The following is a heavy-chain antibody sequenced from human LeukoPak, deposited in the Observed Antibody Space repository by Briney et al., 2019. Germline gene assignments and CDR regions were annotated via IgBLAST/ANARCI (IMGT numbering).Heavy chain of an antibody. CDR2: INSDGSST. V-gene: IGHV3-74*01. J-gene: IGHJ3*02. CDR1: GFTFSSYW. CDR3: ARAWSSSWYAFDI. Sequence: GGSLPLSCAASGFTFSSYWMHWVGQAPGKGLVWVSRINSDGSSTSYADSVKGRFTISRDNAKNTLYLQMNSLRAEDTAVYYCARAWSSSWYAFDIWGQGPVITVTS. D-gene: IGHD6-13*01.